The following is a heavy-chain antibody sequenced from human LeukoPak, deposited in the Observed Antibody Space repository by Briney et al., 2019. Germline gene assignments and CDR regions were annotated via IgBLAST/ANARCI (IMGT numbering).Heavy chain of an antibody. D-gene: IGHD6-13*01. CDR3: AKVTAGTGAQYYYYYMDV. J-gene: IGHJ6*03. Sequence: GGSLRLSCAASGFTFSSYWMSWVRQAPGKGLEWVAFIRYDGSNKYYADSVKGRFTISRDNSKNTLYLQMNSLRAEDTAVYYCAKVTAGTGAQYYYYYMDVWGKGTTVTVSS. CDR2: IRYDGSNK. V-gene: IGHV3-30*02. CDR1: GFTFSSYW.